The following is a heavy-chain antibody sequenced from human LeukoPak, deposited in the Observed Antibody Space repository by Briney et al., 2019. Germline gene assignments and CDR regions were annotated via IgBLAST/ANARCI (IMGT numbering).Heavy chain of an antibody. CDR1: GYTFTGYY. CDR3: ARDSRTRQYYDILTGYYYYYYYYMDV. V-gene: IGHV1-2*02. J-gene: IGHJ6*03. Sequence: ASVKVSCKASGYTFTGYYMHWVRQAPGQGLEWMGWINPNSGGTNYAQKFQGRVTMTRDTSISTAYMELSRLRSDDTAVYYCARDSRTRQYYDILTGYYYYYYYYMDVWGKGTTVTISS. CDR2: INPNSGGT. D-gene: IGHD3-9*01.